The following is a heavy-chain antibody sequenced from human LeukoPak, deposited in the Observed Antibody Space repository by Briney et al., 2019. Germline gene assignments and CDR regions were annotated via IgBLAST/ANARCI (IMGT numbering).Heavy chain of an antibody. V-gene: IGHV3-74*01. Sequence: GGSLRLSCAASGFTFSSYWMHWVRQAPGKGLVRVSRINSDGSSTSYADSVKGRFTISRDNAKNTLYLQMNSLRAEDTAVYYCARYNAFDIWGQGTMVTVSS. J-gene: IGHJ3*02. CDR2: INSDGSST. CDR1: GFTFSSYW. CDR3: ARYNAFDI.